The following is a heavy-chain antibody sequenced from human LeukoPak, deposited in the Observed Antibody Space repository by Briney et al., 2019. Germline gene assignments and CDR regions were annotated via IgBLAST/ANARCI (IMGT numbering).Heavy chain of an antibody. D-gene: IGHD2-2*01. CDR2: ITSKSDGRTT. Sequence: PGGSLRLSCAASGFTFSNAWMSWVRQAPGKGLEWVGRITSKSDGRTTAYAARMKRRFTISRDDSRNTLNLQMNSLKTEDTAVYYCTTDSRQLLHTEYFQHWGQGTLVTVSS. CDR1: GFTFSNAW. CDR3: TTDSRQLLHTEYFQH. J-gene: IGHJ1*01. V-gene: IGHV3-15*01.